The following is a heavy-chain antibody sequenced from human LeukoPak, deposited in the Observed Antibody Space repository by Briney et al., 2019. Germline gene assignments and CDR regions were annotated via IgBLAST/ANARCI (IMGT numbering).Heavy chain of an antibody. CDR2: INTNTRSP. Sequence: ASVKVSCKASGYTFTKYAINWVRQAPGQGLEWMGWINTNTRSPTYAQSFTGRFVFSLDTSVSTAYLQISSLKAEDTAVYYCXREGPTGDXDSSGQQFNYYYGMDVWGQGTTVTVSS. V-gene: IGHV7-4-1*02. CDR3: XREGPTGDXDSSGQQFNYYYGMDV. CDR1: GYTFTKYA. J-gene: IGHJ6*02. D-gene: IGHD3-22*01.